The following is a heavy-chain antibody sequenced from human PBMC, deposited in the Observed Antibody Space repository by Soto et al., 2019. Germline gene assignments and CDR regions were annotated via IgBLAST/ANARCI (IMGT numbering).Heavy chain of an antibody. CDR2: IYPGDSDT. CDR1: GYSFTSYW. V-gene: IGHV5-51*01. J-gene: IGHJ6*02. CDR3: ASQYYYDSSGYPTYYGMDV. D-gene: IGHD3-22*01. Sequence: GESLKISYKGSGYSFTSYWIGWVRQMPGKGLEWMGIIYPGDSDTRYSPSFQGQVTISADKSISTAYLQWSSLKASDTAMYYCASQYYYDSSGYPTYYGMDVWGQGTTVTVSS.